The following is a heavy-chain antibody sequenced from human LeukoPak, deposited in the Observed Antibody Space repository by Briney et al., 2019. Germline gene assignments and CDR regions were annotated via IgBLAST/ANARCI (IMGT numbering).Heavy chain of an antibody. V-gene: IGHV1-69*04. CDR2: IIPILGIA. Sequence: SVKVSCKASGYSFTSYGISWVRQAPGQGLEWMGRIIPILGIANYAQKFQGRVTITADKSTSTAYMELSSLRSEDTAVYYCARDPAAAGTGGGYWGQGTLVTVSS. J-gene: IGHJ4*02. CDR1: GYSFTSYG. D-gene: IGHD6-13*01. CDR3: ARDPAAAGTGGGY.